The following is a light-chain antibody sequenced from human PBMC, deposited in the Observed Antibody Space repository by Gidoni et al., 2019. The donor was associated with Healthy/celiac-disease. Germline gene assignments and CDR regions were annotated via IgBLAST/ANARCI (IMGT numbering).Light chain of an antibody. CDR1: QSLLHSNGYNY. CDR2: LGS. CDR3: MQAIQTPRWT. V-gene: IGKV2-28*01. Sequence: DIVMTQSPLSLPVTPGEPASISCRSSQSLLHSNGYNYLDWYLQKPGQSPQLLIYLGSNRASGVPDRFSGSGSGTDFTLKISRVEAEDVGVYYCMQAIQTPRWTFGQGTKVEIK. J-gene: IGKJ1*01.